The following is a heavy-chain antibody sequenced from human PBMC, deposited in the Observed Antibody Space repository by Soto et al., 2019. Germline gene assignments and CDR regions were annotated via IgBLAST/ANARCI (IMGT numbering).Heavy chain of an antibody. CDR2: FYYTGSI. J-gene: IGHJ4*02. D-gene: IGHD3-22*01. CDR3: ARSMFYSDGSNYSPFHY. CDR1: GGSVSSGNYY. Sequence: QVQLQESGPGLVKPSETLSLTCSVSGGSVSSGNYYWSWIRQPPGKGLEWIGYFYYTGSINYNPSLKSRVTISIAASKDHVSLRLNSVTAADTAVYYCARSMFYSDGSNYSPFHYWGQGTLVTVSS. V-gene: IGHV4-61*01.